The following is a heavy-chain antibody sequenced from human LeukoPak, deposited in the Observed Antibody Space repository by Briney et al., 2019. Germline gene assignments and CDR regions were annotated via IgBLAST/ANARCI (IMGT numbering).Heavy chain of an antibody. CDR2: IKQDGSEK. CDR1: GFTFSSYW. D-gene: IGHD3-10*01. J-gene: IGHJ5*02. CDR3: ARDYYGSGSYSNWLSWFDP. V-gene: IGHV3-7*01. Sequence: GGSLRLSCAASGFTFSSYWMSWVRQAPGKGLEWVANIKQDGSEKYYVDSVKGRFTISRDNAKNSLYLQMNSLRAEDTAVYYCARDYYGSGSYSNWLSWFDPWGQGTLVTVSS.